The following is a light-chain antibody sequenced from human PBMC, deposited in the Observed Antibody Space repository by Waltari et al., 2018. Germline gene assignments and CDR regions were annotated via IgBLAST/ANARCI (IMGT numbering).Light chain of an antibody. CDR2: GKN. V-gene: IGLV3-19*01. CDR3: HSRGLSGDVV. Sequence: SSELTQDPAVSVALGQTVRITCQGDILRTYYGSWCRQKPGQAPELVIYGKNNRPSGIPDQFSASSSGNTSSLTITGAQAEYEGDYYCHSRGLSGDVVVGGGTKVTVL. J-gene: IGLJ2*01. CDR1: ILRTYY.